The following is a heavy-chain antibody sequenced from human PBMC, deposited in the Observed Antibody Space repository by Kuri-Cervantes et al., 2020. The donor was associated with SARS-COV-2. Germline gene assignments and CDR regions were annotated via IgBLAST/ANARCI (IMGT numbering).Heavy chain of an antibody. Sequence: SATLSLTCTVSGCTISSSSYYWGWLRQPPGKGLEWIGSIYYSGSTYHNPSLKSRVTISLDTSTNQFSLKLSSVTAADTAVYYCARVFTASFDFWGQGTLVTVSS. J-gene: IGHJ4*02. CDR1: GCTISSSSYY. CDR2: IYYSGST. CDR3: ARVFTASFDF. V-gene: IGHV4-39*07.